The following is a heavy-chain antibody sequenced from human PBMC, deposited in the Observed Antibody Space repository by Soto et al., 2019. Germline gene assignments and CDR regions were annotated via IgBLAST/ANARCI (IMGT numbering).Heavy chain of an antibody. V-gene: IGHV3-30-3*01. CDR3: ARERSLAAAAPGY. CDR2: TSSDGSDK. CDR1: GFTLSSYT. Sequence: QVQLVESGGGVVQPGRSLRLSCAASGFTLSSYTMYWVRQAPDKGLECVAATSSDGSDKYYADSVKGRFTISRDNSKNTLFLQMNSLRAEDTAVYYCARERSLAAAAPGYWGQGTLVTVST. D-gene: IGHD6-25*01. J-gene: IGHJ4*02.